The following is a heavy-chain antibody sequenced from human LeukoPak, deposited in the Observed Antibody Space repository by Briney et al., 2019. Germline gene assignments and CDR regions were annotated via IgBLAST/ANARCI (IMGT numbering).Heavy chain of an antibody. CDR1: GGSISSSSYY. CDR2: IYYSGST. Sequence: SETLSLTCTVSGGSISSSSYYWGWIRQPPGKGLEWIGSIYYSGSTYYNPSLKSRVTISVDTSKNQFSLKLSSVTAADTAVYYCARDDGSSSSGWYNYWGQGTLVTVSS. D-gene: IGHD6-19*01. CDR3: ARDDGSSSSGWYNY. J-gene: IGHJ4*02. V-gene: IGHV4-39*02.